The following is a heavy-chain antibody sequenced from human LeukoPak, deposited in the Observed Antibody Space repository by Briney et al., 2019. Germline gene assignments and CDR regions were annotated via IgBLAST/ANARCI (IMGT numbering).Heavy chain of an antibody. CDR3: ARGTTVTTFLDY. CDR2: INHSGST. CDR1: GGSFSVYY. D-gene: IGHD4-17*01. Sequence: PSETLSLTCAVYGGSFSVYYWSWIRQPPGKGLEWIGEINHSGSTNYNPSLKSRVTISVDTSKNQFSLKLSSVTAADTAVYYCARGTTVTTFLDYWGQGTPVTVSS. J-gene: IGHJ4*02. V-gene: IGHV4-34*01.